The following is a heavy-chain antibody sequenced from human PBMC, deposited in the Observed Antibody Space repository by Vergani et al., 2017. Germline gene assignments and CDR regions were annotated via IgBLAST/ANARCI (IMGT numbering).Heavy chain of an antibody. D-gene: IGHD3-3*01. Sequence: EVQLVESGGGLVQPGRSLRLSCTASGFTFGDYAMSWVRQAPGKGLEWVGFIRSKAYGGTTEYAASVKGRFTISRDDSKSIAYLQMNSLKTEDTAVYYCTSVDFWSGYYCFDYWGQGTLVTVSS. V-gene: IGHV3-49*04. J-gene: IGHJ4*02. CDR1: GFTFGDYA. CDR2: IRSKAYGGTT. CDR3: TSVDFWSGYYCFDY.